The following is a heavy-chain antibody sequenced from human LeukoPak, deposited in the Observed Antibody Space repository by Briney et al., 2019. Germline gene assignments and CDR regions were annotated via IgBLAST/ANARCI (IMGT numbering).Heavy chain of an antibody. CDR1: GFTFSSYS. CDR2: ISSSSSSYI. CDR3: ARDLRRYSVFAPVSFDP. J-gene: IGHJ5*02. D-gene: IGHD5/OR15-5a*01. V-gene: IGHV3-21*01. Sequence: GGSLRLSCAASGFTFSSYSMDWVRQAPGKGLEWVSSISSSSSSYIYYADSVKGRFTISRDNAKNSLYLQMNSLRAEDTAVYYCARDLRRYSVFAPVSFDPWGQGTLVTVSS.